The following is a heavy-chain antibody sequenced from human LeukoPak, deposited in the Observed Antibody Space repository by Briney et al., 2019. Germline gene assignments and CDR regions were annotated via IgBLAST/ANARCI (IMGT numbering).Heavy chain of an antibody. CDR2: IGYSSYI. Sequence: GGSLRLSCAASGFTFSSYSMNWVRQAPGKGLEWVSSIGYSSYIYYADSVRGRFTISRDNAKSSLYLQLNSLRAEDTAVYYCARGATVITPPLDYWGQGTLVTVSS. CDR3: ARGATVITPPLDY. V-gene: IGHV3-21*01. D-gene: IGHD4-23*01. CDR1: GFTFSSYS. J-gene: IGHJ4*02.